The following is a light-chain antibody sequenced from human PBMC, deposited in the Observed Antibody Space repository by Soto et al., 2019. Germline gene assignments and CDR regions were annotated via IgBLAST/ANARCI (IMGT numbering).Light chain of an antibody. Sequence: DIQMTQSPSTLSASVGDRVIITCRASQSISNWLAWYQQKPGKAPKLLIYKASSLESGVPSRFSGSGSGTDFTLTISSLQPDDFATYYCQHYDGYPWTFGQGTKVEIK. CDR2: KAS. V-gene: IGKV1-5*03. CDR3: QHYDGYPWT. CDR1: QSISNW. J-gene: IGKJ1*01.